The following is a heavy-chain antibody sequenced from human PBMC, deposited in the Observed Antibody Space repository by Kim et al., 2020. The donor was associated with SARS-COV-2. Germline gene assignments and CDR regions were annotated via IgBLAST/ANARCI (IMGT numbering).Heavy chain of an antibody. CDR2: IDPSDSYT. V-gene: IGHV5-10-1*01. J-gene: IGHJ5*02. CDR3: ARHFGGGKCSGGSCYSGLNWFDP. CDR1: GYSFTSYW. Sequence: GESLKISCKGSGYSFTSYWISWVRQMPGKSLEWMGRIDPSDSYTNYSPSFQGHVTISADKSISTAYLQWSSLKASDTAMYYCARHFGGGKCSGGSCYSGLNWFDPWGQGTLVTVSS. D-gene: IGHD2-15*01.